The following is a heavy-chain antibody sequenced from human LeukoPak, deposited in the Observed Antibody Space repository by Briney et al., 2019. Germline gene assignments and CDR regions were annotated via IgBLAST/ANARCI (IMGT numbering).Heavy chain of an antibody. CDR1: GYIFTNYG. D-gene: IGHD2-15*01. V-gene: IGHV1-18*01. Sequence: ASVKVSCKASGYIFTNYGITWVRPAPGQGLEWMGWITAYNCNTKYAQNLQGRVALATDTSTSPAYMELRSLRSDDTAVYYCVRALYCSGGSCYDGALDYWGQGTLVTVSS. J-gene: IGHJ4*02. CDR2: ITAYNCNT. CDR3: VRALYCSGGSCYDGALDY.